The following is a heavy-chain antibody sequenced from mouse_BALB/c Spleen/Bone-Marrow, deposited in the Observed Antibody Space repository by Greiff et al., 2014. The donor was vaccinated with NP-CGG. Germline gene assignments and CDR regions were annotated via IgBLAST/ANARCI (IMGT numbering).Heavy chain of an antibody. Sequence: DVKLVESGAELVMPGASVKLSCTASGFNIKDTYMHWVKQRPEQGLEWIGRIDPANGNTKYDPKFQGKATITADTSSNTAYLQLSSLTSEDTAVYYCARYRLGTYFDYWGQGTTLTVSS. J-gene: IGHJ2*01. D-gene: IGHD2-14*01. CDR3: ARYRLGTYFDY. CDR2: IDPANGNT. V-gene: IGHV14-3*02. CDR1: GFNIKDTY.